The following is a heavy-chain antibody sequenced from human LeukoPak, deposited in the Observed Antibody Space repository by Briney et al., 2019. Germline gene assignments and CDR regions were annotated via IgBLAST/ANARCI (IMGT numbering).Heavy chain of an antibody. J-gene: IGHJ6*03. CDR3: ARVKDPGGYYYYYYMDI. CDR1: GGSISSGGYS. D-gene: IGHD3-16*01. V-gene: IGHV4-30-4*07. Sequence: PSETLSLTCAVSGGSISSGGYSWSWIWQPPGKGLEWFGCIYYSGSTYYNPSLKSRVTISVDTSKNQFSLKLISVTPAHTAVYYCARVKDPGGYYYYYYMDIWGKGNTVTVSS. CDR2: IYYSGST.